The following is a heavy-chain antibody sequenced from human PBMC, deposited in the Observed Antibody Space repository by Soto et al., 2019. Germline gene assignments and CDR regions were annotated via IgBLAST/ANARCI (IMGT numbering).Heavy chain of an antibody. J-gene: IGHJ6*02. D-gene: IGHD6-19*01. CDR2: ISSSSSTI. Sequence: HPGGSLRLSCAASGFTFSSYSMNWVRQAPGKGLEWVSYISSSSSTIYYADSVKGRFTISRDNAKNSLYLQMNSLRDEDTAVYYCARDPTVAGTLYYYYGMDVWGQGTTVTVSS. CDR1: GFTFSSYS. V-gene: IGHV3-48*02. CDR3: ARDPTVAGTLYYYYGMDV.